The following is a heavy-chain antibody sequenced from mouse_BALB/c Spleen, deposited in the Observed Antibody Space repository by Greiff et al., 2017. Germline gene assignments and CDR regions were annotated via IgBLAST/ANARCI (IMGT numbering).Heavy chain of an antibody. J-gene: IGHJ3*01. CDR1: GFTFSDYY. V-gene: IGHV5-4*02. CDR3: ARGNPGAWFAY. D-gene: IGHD2-1*01. Sequence: EVQVVESGGGLVKPGGSLKLSCAASGFTFSDYYMYWVRQTPEKRLEWVATISDGGSYTYYPDSVKGRFTISRDNAKNNLYLQMSSLKSEDTAMYYCARGNPGAWFAYWGQGTLVTVSA. CDR2: ISDGGSYT.